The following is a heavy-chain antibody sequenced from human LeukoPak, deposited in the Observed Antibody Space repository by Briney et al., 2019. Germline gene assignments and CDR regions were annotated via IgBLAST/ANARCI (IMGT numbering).Heavy chain of an antibody. CDR2: ISQSGNT. CDR1: GYSISSGYE. V-gene: IGHV4-38-2*02. CDR3: VRSEIDDYSRY. Sequence: SETLSLTCSVSGYSISSGYEWGWIRQPPGKRLEWIGSISQSGNTYDNLSLKSRVTMSVDTARNQFSLKLTSVTAADTAVYYCVRSEIDDYSRYWGRGMLVIVSS. J-gene: IGHJ4*02. D-gene: IGHD4-11*01.